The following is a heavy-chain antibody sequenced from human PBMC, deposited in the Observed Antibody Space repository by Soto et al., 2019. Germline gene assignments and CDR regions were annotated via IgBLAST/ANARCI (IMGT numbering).Heavy chain of an antibody. Sequence: PSETLSLTFAVSADSISTDNWWSWVRQPPGKGLEWIGEIYHSGTTNYDPSLKSRVTMSVDESKNQFSLTLTSVTAADTAIYYCASNTPGYRRIDYWGQVTLATVS. CDR1: ADSISTDNW. J-gene: IGHJ4*02. D-gene: IGHD6-25*01. V-gene: IGHV4-4*02. CDR3: ASNTPGYRRIDY. CDR2: IYHSGTT.